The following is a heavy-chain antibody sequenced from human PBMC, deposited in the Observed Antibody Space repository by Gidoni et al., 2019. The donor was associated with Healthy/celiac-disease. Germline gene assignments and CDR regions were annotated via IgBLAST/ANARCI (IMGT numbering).Heavy chain of an antibody. Sequence: QVQLQESGPGLVKPSQTLSLTCTVTGGSISSGGYYWSWIRQHPGKGLEWIGYIYYSGSTYYNPSLKSRVTISVDTSKNQFSLKLSSVTAADTAVYYCARGGGVRGVIKGSWFDPWGQGTLVTVSS. J-gene: IGHJ5*02. D-gene: IGHD3-10*01. CDR1: GGSISSGGYY. V-gene: IGHV4-31*03. CDR2: IYYSGST. CDR3: ARGGGVRGVIKGSWFDP.